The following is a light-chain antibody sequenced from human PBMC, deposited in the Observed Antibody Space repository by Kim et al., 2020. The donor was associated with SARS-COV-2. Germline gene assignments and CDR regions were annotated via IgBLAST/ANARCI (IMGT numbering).Light chain of an antibody. CDR1: QSINDW. CDR3: HQYQSGLHT. V-gene: IGKV1-5*03. J-gene: IGKJ2*01. Sequence: DIQMTQSPSTLSASVGDRVTITCRASQSINDWLAWYQQKPGKAPKLLIFKASTLQSGVSSRFSGSGSGTDFTLTISSLQPDDFATYHCHQYQSGLHTFGQGTKLEI. CDR2: KAS.